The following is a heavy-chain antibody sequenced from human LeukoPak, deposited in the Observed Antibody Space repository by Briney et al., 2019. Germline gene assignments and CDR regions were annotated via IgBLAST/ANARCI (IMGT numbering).Heavy chain of an antibody. Sequence: PGGSLRLSCAASGFTFDDYAMHWVRQAPGKGLEWVSGISWESGSIGYADSVKGRSTISRDNAKNSLSLQMNSLRAEDLAFYYCAKEESKYTYGNAFDYWGQGTLVTVSS. V-gene: IGHV3-9*03. CDR1: GFTFDDYA. CDR2: ISWESGSI. J-gene: IGHJ4*02. D-gene: IGHD5-18*01. CDR3: AKEESKYTYGNAFDY.